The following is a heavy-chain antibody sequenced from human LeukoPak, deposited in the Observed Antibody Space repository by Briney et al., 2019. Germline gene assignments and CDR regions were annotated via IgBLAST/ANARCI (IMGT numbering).Heavy chain of an antibody. CDR1: GGSINSYY. D-gene: IGHD3-16*01. CDR3: AKIKEGGATFDY. V-gene: IGHV4-59*01. J-gene: IGHJ4*02. Sequence: PSETLSLTCTVSGGSINSYYWTWIRQPPGKGLEWIGYMFYRGSTNSSPSLKSRVTMSLDTSTNQLALRLSSVAAADTAVYYCAKIKEGGATFDYWGQGILVTVSS. CDR2: MFYRGST.